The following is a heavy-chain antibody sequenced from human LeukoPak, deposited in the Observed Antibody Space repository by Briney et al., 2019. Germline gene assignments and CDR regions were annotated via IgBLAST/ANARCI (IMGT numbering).Heavy chain of an antibody. V-gene: IGHV5-51*01. D-gene: IGHD3-3*01. Sequence: GESLKISCKGSGYSFTSYWIGWVRQMPGKGLEWMGIIYPGDSDTRYSPSFQGQVTISADKSISTAYLQWSSLKASDTAMYYCARCPGGFWSGYFDAFDYWGQGTLVTVSS. CDR2: IYPGDSDT. J-gene: IGHJ4*02. CDR3: ARCPGGFWSGYFDAFDY. CDR1: GYSFTSYW.